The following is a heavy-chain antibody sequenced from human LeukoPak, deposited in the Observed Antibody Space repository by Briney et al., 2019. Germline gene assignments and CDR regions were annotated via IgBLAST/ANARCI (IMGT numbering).Heavy chain of an antibody. D-gene: IGHD6-19*01. V-gene: IGHV3-48*03. CDR3: ARDLGAVAGTRNY. Sequence: GGSLRLSCAASGFTFSSYEMNWVRQAPGKGLEWVSYISSSGSTIYYADSVKGRFTISRDNAKNSLYLQMNSLRAEDTAVYYCARDLGAVAGTRNYWGQGTLVTVSS. CDR2: ISSSGSTI. J-gene: IGHJ4*02. CDR1: GFTFSSYE.